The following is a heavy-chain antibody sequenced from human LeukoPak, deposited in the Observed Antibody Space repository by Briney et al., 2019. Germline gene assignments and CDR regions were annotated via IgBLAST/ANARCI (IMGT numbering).Heavy chain of an antibody. CDR3: ARGEYDSSGWSYYFDY. CDR1: SGSFSGYY. D-gene: IGHD6-19*01. J-gene: IGHJ4*02. V-gene: IGHV4-34*01. Sequence: SETLSLTCAVYSGSFSGYYWSWIRQPPGKGLEWIGEINHSGSTNYNPSLKSRVTISVDTSKNQFSLKLSSVTAADTAVYYCARGEYDSSGWSYYFDYWGQGTLVTVSS. CDR2: INHSGST.